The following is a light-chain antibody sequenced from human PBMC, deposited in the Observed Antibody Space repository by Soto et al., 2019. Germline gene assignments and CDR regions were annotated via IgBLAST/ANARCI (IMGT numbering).Light chain of an antibody. CDR3: QQYGTSPIT. V-gene: IGKV3-20*01. CDR2: GAS. CDR1: LSVSSS. J-gene: IGKJ5*01. Sequence: ETVLTQSPGTLSLSPGERATLSCRASLSVSSSLAWYQQKPGQAPRLLIYGASSRATGIPDRFSGSGSGTDFTLTISRLEPEDFAVFYCQQYGTSPITFGQGTRLVIK.